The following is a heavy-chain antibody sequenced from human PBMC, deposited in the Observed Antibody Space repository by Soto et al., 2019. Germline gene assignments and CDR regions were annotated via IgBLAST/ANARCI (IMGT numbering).Heavy chain of an antibody. CDR3: AKARSDNSYDAVAV. J-gene: IGHJ4*02. CDR1: GFTYSSYA. Sequence: EVQLLESGGGLVQPGGSLRLSCAASGFTYSSYAMSWVRQAPGKGLEWVSVISDSGSSTYYADSVKGRFTISRDNSKNTLYLQMNSLRAEDTAVYYCAKARSDNSYDAVAVWGQGTLVIVSS. D-gene: IGHD3-16*01. CDR2: ISDSGSST. V-gene: IGHV3-23*01.